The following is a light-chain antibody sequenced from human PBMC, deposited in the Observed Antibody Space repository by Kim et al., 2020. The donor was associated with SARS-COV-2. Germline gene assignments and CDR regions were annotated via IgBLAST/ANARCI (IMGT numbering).Light chain of an antibody. J-gene: IGKJ4*01. CDR2: GAS. CDR1: QSVSSN. Sequence: SPGERATLSCRASQSVSSNLAWYQQKPGQAPRLLIYGASTRATGIPARFSGSGSGTEFTLTISSLQSEDFAVYYCQQYNNWPPENTFGGGTKLEI. CDR3: QQYNNWPPENT. V-gene: IGKV3-15*01.